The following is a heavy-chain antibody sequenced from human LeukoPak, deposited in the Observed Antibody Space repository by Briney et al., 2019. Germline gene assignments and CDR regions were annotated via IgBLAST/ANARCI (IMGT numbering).Heavy chain of an antibody. CDR3: ARGQYSYGYYY. V-gene: IGHV4-59*12. CDR1: GGSIRSYY. CDR2: IHYSEST. Sequence: SETLSLTCTVSGGSIRSYYWGWIRQPPGKGLEWIGYIHYSESTKYNPSLKSRVTMSVDTSKNQFSLKLSSVTAADTAVYYCARGQYSYGYYYWGQGTLVTVSS. J-gene: IGHJ4*02. D-gene: IGHD5-18*01.